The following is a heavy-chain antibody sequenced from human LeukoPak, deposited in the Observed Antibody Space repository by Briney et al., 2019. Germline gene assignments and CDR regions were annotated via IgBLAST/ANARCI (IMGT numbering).Heavy chain of an antibody. Sequence: GGSLRLSCAASGFTFSSYGMHWVRQAPGKGLEWVAVISYDGSNKYYADSVKGRFTISRDNSKNTLYLQMNSLRAEDTAIYYCAKVRFGELNYPFDYWGQGTLVTVSS. V-gene: IGHV3-30*18. D-gene: IGHD3-10*01. CDR3: AKVRFGELNYPFDY. CDR1: GFTFSSYG. CDR2: ISYDGSNK. J-gene: IGHJ4*02.